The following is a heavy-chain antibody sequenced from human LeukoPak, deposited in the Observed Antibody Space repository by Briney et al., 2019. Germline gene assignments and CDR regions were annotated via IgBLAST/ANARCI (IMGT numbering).Heavy chain of an antibody. CDR2: FDPEDGET. D-gene: IGHD6-19*01. J-gene: IGHJ6*02. V-gene: IGHV1-24*01. CDR3: ATPGIAVAGTNADYYYYYGMDV. CDR1: GYTLTELS. Sequence: ASVKVSCKVSGYTLTELSMHWVRQAPGKGLEWMGGFDPEDGETIYAQKFQGRVTMTEDTSTDTAYMELSSLRSEDTAVYYCATPGIAVAGTNADYYYYYGMDVWGQGTTVTVSS.